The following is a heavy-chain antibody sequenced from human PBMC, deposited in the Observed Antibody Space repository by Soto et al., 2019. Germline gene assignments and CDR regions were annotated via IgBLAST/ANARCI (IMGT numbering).Heavy chain of an antibody. Sequence: GGSLRLSCAASGFTFDDYAMHWVRQAPGKGLEWVSGISWNSGSIGYADSVKGRFTISRDNAKNSLYLQMNSLRAEDTALYYCAKDLEQLVPLSGWPDAFDIWGQGTMVTVSS. CDR2: ISWNSGSI. D-gene: IGHD6-13*01. CDR3: AKDLEQLVPLSGWPDAFDI. CDR1: GFTFDDYA. J-gene: IGHJ3*02. V-gene: IGHV3-9*01.